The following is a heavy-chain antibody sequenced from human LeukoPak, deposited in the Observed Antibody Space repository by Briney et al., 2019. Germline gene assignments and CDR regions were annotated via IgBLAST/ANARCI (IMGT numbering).Heavy chain of an antibody. CDR1: GYTFTSYY. V-gene: IGHV1-46*01. J-gene: IGHJ4*02. D-gene: IGHD3-16*01. CDR3: VRGRYDYVWGSYPY. CDR2: INPSGGST. Sequence: ASVKVSCKASGYTFTSYYMHWVRQAPGRGLEWMGIINPSGGSTSYAQKFQGRVTMTRNTSISTAYMELSSLRSEDTAVYYCVRGRYDYVWGSYPYWGQGTLVTVSS.